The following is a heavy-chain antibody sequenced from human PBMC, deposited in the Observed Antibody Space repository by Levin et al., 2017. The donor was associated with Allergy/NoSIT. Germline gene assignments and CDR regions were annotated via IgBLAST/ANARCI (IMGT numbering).Heavy chain of an antibody. D-gene: IGHD3-16*01. CDR3: ARHVGEVGYFDL. CDR2: IYYSGST. CDR1: GGSISSSSYY. Sequence: SETLSLTCTVSGGSISSSSYYWGWIRQPPGKGLEWIGSIYYSGSTYYNPSLKSRVTISVDTSKNQFSLKLSSVTAADTAVYYCARHVGEVGYFDLWGRGTLVTVSS. V-gene: IGHV4-39*01. J-gene: IGHJ2*01.